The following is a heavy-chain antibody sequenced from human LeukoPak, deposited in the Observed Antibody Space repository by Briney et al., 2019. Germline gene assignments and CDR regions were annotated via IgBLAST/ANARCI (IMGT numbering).Heavy chain of an antibody. V-gene: IGHV4-39*01. CDR1: GGAISSSSYY. CDR2: IYYSGST. D-gene: IGHD1-26*01. Sequence: SETLSLTCTVSGGAISSSSYYWGWIRQPPGTGLEWIGSIYYSGSTYYNPSLKSRVTIAVDTSKNQFSLKLSPVTPADTAVYYFARRSLWEPYYFDYWGRGTLVTVFS. J-gene: IGHJ4*02. CDR3: ARRSLWEPYYFDY.